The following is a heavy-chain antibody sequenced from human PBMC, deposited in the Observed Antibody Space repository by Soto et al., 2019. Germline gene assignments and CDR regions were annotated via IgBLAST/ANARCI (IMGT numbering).Heavy chain of an antibody. CDR3: ATMKGGYQSYYYGMDV. CDR2: IISIFGTA. V-gene: IGHV1-69*12. D-gene: IGHD3-16*02. Sequence: QVQLVQSGAEVKKPGSSVKVSCKASGGTFTSYAISWVRQAPGQGLEWVGGIISIFGTADYAQKFQGRVTITADESTSTAYMELSSLRSEDTAVYYCATMKGGYQSYYYGMDVWGQGTTVTVSS. J-gene: IGHJ6*02. CDR1: GGTFTSYA.